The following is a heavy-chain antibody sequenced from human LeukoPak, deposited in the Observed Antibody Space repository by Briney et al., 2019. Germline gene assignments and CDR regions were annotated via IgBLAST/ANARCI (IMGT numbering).Heavy chain of an antibody. V-gene: IGHV4-59*01. CDR2: IYYSGST. J-gene: IGHJ5*02. Sequence: ASETVSLTCTVSGGSISSYYWSRIRQPPGKGLEWIGYIYYSGSTNYNPSLKSRVTISVDTSKNQFSLKLSSVTAADTAVYYCARGIQGQPLLRNWFDPWGQGTLVTVSS. D-gene: IGHD5-18*01. CDR1: GGSISSYY. CDR3: ARGIQGQPLLRNWFDP.